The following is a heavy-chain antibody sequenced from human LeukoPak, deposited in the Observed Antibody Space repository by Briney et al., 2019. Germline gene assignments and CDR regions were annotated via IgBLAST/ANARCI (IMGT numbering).Heavy chain of an antibody. V-gene: IGHV3-74*01. Sequence: PGGSLRLSCAASGFSFSSHWMYWVRQPPGKGLVWVSRIKTDGSITTYADSVRGRFTISRDNAKNTLYLQMNSLRAEDTAVYYRARGGRDIAALDYWGQGTLATVSS. CDR2: IKTDGSIT. J-gene: IGHJ4*02. CDR1: GFSFSSHW. D-gene: IGHD6-6*01. CDR3: ARGGRDIAALDY.